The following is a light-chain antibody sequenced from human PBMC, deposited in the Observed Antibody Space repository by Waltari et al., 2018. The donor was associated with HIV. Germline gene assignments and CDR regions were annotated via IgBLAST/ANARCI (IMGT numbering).Light chain of an antibody. CDR3: QSYDNGNWV. Sequence: NFMLTQPHSVSESPGKTLPISCTRSTGDLARNYLHCDQQRPGSSPTTLIYGDYERPSGVPVRFSGSIDSSSNSASLTISGLKTDDEADYYCQSYDNGNWVLGGGTKLTVL. CDR2: GDY. CDR1: TGDLARNY. V-gene: IGLV6-57*01. J-gene: IGLJ3*02.